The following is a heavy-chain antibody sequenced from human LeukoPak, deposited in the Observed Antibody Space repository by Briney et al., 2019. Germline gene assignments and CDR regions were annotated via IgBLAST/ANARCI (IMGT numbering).Heavy chain of an antibody. V-gene: IGHV3-9*01. D-gene: IGHD6-13*01. Sequence: GGSLRLSCAASGFTFDDYAMHWVRQAPGKGLEWVSGISWNSGSIGYADSVKGRFTISRDNAKNSLYLQMNSLRAEDTAVYYCASDSSSWSYLYNWFDPWGQGTLVTVSS. CDR1: GFTFDDYA. CDR3: ASDSSSWSYLYNWFDP. CDR2: ISWNSGSI. J-gene: IGHJ5*02.